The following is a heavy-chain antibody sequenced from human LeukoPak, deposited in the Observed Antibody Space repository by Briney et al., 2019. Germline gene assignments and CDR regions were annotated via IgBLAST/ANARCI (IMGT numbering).Heavy chain of an antibody. D-gene: IGHD2-2*01. V-gene: IGHV3-23*01. CDR3: AKHLLYCSSTSCYTDYYYYYYMDV. CDR2: ISGSGGST. Sequence: GGSLRLSCAASGFTFSSYAMSWVRQAPGKGLEWVSAISGSGGSTYYADSVKGRFTISRDNSKNTLYLQMNSLRAEDTAVYYCAKHLLYCSSTSCYTDYYYYYYMDVWGKGTTVTVSS. J-gene: IGHJ6*03. CDR1: GFTFSSYA.